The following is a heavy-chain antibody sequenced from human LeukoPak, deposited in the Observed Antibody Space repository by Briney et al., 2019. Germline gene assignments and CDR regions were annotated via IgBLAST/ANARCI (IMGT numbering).Heavy chain of an antibody. CDR2: ISSSGSTI. V-gene: IGHV3-11*01. Sequence: GGSLRLSCAASGFTFSDYYMSWIRKAPGQGLELVSYISSSGSTIYYADSVKSRFTISRDNAKNSLYLQMNSLIAEDTAVYYCARHYYDSSGYYSFDYWGQGTLVTVSS. D-gene: IGHD3-22*01. CDR3: ARHYYDSSGYYSFDY. J-gene: IGHJ4*02. CDR1: GFTFSDYY.